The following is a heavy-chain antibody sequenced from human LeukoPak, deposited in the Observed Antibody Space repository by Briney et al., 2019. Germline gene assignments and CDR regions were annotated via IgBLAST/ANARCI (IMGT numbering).Heavy chain of an antibody. CDR3: TREGAYDSGTYGAGDY. V-gene: IGHV3-74*01. CDR2: LNTGGNST. Sequence: GGSLRLSCTASGFNFSNYWMHWVRQAPGKGLVWVSRLNTGGNSTIYADSVKGRFIISRDNAKSSLYLQMNSLRADDTGVYYCTREGAYDSGTYGAGDYWGQGTLVTVSS. CDR1: GFNFSNYW. J-gene: IGHJ4*02. D-gene: IGHD3-10*01.